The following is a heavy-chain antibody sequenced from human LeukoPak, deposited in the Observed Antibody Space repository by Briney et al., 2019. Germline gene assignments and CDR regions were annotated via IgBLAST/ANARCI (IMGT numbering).Heavy chain of an antibody. CDR3: AREGGSGSYYFDY. CDR2: IYYSGST. V-gene: IGHV4-59*01. J-gene: IGHJ4*02. D-gene: IGHD1-26*01. Sequence: GYIYYSGSTNYNPSLKSRVTISVDTSKNQFSLKLSSVTAADTAVYYCAREGGSGSYYFDYWGQGTLVTVSS.